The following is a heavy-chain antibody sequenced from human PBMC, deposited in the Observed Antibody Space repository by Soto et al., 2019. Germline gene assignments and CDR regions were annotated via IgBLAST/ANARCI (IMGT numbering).Heavy chain of an antibody. CDR3: ARAMYFDFWSAGDY. V-gene: IGHV3-30*03. Sequence: QVQLVESGGGVVQPGKSLRLSCAASGFTFSSYGIHWVRQTPGRGLEWVAVISHDGNSKYYADSVKGRFTISRENSKNTVNLQMNSLRAEDTAVHFCARAMYFDFWSAGDYWGQGTLVTVSS. J-gene: IGHJ4*02. D-gene: IGHD3-3*01. CDR2: ISHDGNSK. CDR1: GFTFSSYG.